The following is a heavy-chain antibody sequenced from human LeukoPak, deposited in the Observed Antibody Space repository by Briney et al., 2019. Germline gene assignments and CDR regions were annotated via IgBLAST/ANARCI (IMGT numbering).Heavy chain of an antibody. Sequence: SENLSLTCTVSGGSISSSSYYWGWIRQPPGKGLEWIGSIYYSGSTYYNPSLKSRVTISVDTSKNQFSLKLSSVTAADTAVYYCARPGGNAFDIWGQGTMVTVSS. CDR1: GGSISSSSYY. CDR3: ARPGGNAFDI. V-gene: IGHV4-39*01. CDR2: IYYSGST. D-gene: IGHD2-15*01. J-gene: IGHJ3*02.